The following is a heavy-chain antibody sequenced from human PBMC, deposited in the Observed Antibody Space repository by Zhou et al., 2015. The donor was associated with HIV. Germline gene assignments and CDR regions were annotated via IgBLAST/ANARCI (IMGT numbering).Heavy chain of an antibody. CDR1: GYTFTSYE. J-gene: IGHJ3*01. CDR2: LNPNSGNT. V-gene: IGHV1-8*01. D-gene: IGHD1-14*01. CDR3: ARSSVNHDDAFDL. Sequence: QVQLVQSGAEVKKPGASVKVSCEASGYTFTSYEINWVRQAPGQGLEWMGWLNPNSGNTVYAQNFQGRVTMTRNPSITTAYMELRSLGSEDTAVYFCARSSVNHDDAFDLWGQGTNLIVSS.